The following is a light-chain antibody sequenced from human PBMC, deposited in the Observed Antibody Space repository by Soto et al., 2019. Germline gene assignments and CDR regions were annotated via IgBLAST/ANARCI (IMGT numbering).Light chain of an antibody. V-gene: IGLV1-44*01. CDR2: SNN. CDR3: AAWDDSLNGYG. Sequence: QPVLTQPPSASRTPGRSVTISCSGSSSNIGSNTVNWYQQLPGTAPKLLIYSNNQRPSGVPDRFSGSKSGTPASLAISGLQSEDEADYYCAAWDDSLNGYGFGTGTKVTLL. J-gene: IGLJ1*01. CDR1: SSNIGSNT.